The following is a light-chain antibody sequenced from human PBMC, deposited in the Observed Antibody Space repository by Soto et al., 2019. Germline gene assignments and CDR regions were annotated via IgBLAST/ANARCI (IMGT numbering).Light chain of an antibody. J-gene: IGKJ1*01. CDR3: QQYDKYST. V-gene: IGKV1-5*01. CDR1: QSIRTW. Sequence: DIPMTQSPSTVSASVGDGVTITCRASQSIRTWLAWYQQKPGKAPKLLIYDASTLESGVSSGFSGSGSGTEFTLTISSLQPDDFATYYCQQYDKYSTFGHGTKVDVK. CDR2: DAS.